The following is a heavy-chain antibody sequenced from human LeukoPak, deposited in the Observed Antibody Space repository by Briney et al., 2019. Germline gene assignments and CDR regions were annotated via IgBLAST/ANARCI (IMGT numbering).Heavy chain of an antibody. Sequence: ASVKVSCKASGGTFSSYAISWVRQAPGQGLEWMGGIIPIFGTANYAQKFQGRVTITTDESTSIAYMELSSLRSEDTAVYYCARDSRSSWYRGYYYYYMDVWGKGTTVTVSS. J-gene: IGHJ6*03. V-gene: IGHV1-69*05. CDR2: IIPIFGTA. D-gene: IGHD6-13*01. CDR3: ARDSRSSWYRGYYYYYMDV. CDR1: GGTFSSYA.